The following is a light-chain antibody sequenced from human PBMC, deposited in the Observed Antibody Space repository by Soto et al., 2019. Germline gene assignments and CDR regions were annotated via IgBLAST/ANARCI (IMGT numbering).Light chain of an antibody. CDR1: QSVSNN. J-gene: IGKJ1*01. CDR3: QQGYSRPRT. CDR2: GAS. V-gene: IGKV3-15*01. Sequence: EIVMTQSPVILSVSPGERATLSCRASQSVSNNLAWYQQKPGQAPRLLIYGASARATGIPARFTGSGSGTDFTLTISSLQPEDFATYFCQQGYSRPRTFGQGTKVDI.